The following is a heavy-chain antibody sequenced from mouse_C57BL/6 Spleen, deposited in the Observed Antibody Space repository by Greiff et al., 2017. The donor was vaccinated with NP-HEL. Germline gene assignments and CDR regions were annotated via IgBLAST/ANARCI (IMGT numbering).Heavy chain of an antibody. Sequence: EVMLVESGGDLVKPGGSLKLSCAASGFTFSSYGMSWVRQTPDKRLEWVATISSGGSYTYYPDSVKGRFTISRDNAKNTLYLQMSSLKSEDTAMYYCARPIYDGSPWFAYWGQGTLVTVSA. V-gene: IGHV5-6*02. CDR2: ISSGGSYT. J-gene: IGHJ3*01. D-gene: IGHD2-3*01. CDR3: ARPIYDGSPWFAY. CDR1: GFTFSSYG.